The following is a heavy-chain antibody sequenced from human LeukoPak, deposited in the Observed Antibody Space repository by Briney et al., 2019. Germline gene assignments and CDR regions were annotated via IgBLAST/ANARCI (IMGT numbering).Heavy chain of an antibody. CDR2: IKQDGSEK. D-gene: IGHD2-8*01. CDR1: GFTFSSYW. Sequence: GGSLRLSCAASGFTFSSYWMSWVRQAPGKGLEWVANIKQDGSEKYYVDSVKGRFTISRDNAKNSLYLQMNSLRAEDTAVYYCARVPYCTKGICYYYYYMDVWGKGTTVTVSS. J-gene: IGHJ6*03. V-gene: IGHV3-7*01. CDR3: ARVPYCTKGICYYYYYMDV.